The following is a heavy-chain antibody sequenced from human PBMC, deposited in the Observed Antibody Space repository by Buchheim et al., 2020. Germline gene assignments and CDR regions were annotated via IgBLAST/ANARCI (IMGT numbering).Heavy chain of an antibody. J-gene: IGHJ4*02. Sequence: QVQLVESGGGLVKPGGSLRISCAASGFTFSDYYMSWIRQAPGKGPEWVSYISSSSLYTIYADSVKGRFLISRDKAQNVLNLQMNSLRAEDTAVYYCARGTYGGSSSDHWGQGTL. CDR1: GFTFSDYY. D-gene: IGHD4-23*01. V-gene: IGHV3-11*05. CDR3: ARGTYGGSSSDH. CDR2: ISSSSLYT.